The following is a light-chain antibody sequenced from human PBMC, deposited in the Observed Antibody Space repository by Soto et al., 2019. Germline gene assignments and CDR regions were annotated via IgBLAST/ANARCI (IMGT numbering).Light chain of an antibody. Sequence: EIVLTQSPATLSLSPGERATLSCRASQSVSSYLAWYQQKPGQAPRLLIYDASNRATGIPARFSGSGSGTDFTLTISSLEPEDFAVYYCQQYYSTPTWAFGRGTKVEIK. CDR2: DAS. V-gene: IGKV3-11*01. CDR3: QQYYSTPTWA. CDR1: QSVSSY. J-gene: IGKJ4*02.